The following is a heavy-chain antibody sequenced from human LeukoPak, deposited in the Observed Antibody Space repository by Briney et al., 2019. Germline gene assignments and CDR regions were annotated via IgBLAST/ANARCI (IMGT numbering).Heavy chain of an antibody. J-gene: IGHJ4*02. CDR3: AREVARWLRYSFDY. CDR1: GFTFSSYE. CDR2: ISSSGSNI. Sequence: GGSLRLSCAASGFTFSSYEMNWVRQAPGKGLEWVSYISSSGSNIYYADSVKGRFTISRDNPKNSLYLQMNSLRAEDTAVYYCAREVARWLRYSFDYWGQGTLVTVSS. D-gene: IGHD5-12*01. V-gene: IGHV3-48*03.